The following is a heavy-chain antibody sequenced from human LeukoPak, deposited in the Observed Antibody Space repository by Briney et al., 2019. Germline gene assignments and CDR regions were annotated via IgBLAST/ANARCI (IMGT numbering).Heavy chain of an antibody. V-gene: IGHV3-11*04. J-gene: IGHJ4*02. CDR3: ARSFSVLRFLEWLFNY. CDR1: GFSFSDYY. CDR2: ISSSGSTI. D-gene: IGHD3-3*01. Sequence: GGSLRLSCAASGFSFSDYYMSWIRQAPGKGLEWVSYISSSGSTIYYADSVKGRFTISRDNAKNSLYLQINSLRAEDTAVYYCARSFSVLRFLEWLFNYWGQGTLVTVSS.